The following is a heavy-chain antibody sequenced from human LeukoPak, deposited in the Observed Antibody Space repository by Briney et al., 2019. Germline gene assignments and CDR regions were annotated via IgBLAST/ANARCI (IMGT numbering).Heavy chain of an antibody. J-gene: IGHJ5*01. D-gene: IGHD2-2*01. CDR1: GGSISSYY. V-gene: IGHV4-59*01. CDR3: ARDNPYCSSTSCSHFDS. Sequence: PSETLSLTCTVSGGSISSYYWSWIRQPPGKGLEWIGYIYYSGSTNYNPSLKSRVTISVDTSKNQFSLKLSSVTAADTAVYYCARDNPYCSSTSCSHFDSWGQGTLVTVSS. CDR2: IYYSGST.